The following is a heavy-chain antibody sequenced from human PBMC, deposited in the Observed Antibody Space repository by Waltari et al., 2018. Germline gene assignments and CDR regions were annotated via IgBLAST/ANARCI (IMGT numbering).Heavy chain of an antibody. Sequence: QLQLQESGTKLVKPSETLSLTCTVSGTSIAAHYFFWAWVRQSPGKGLEWIGSVLSSGQTYYNQSLKDRVTVSLDASKDQFSLKLTSMTAADTAVYFCAKHPNSLYYFDSWGQGTLVAVSS. J-gene: IGHJ4*02. D-gene: IGHD2-2*02. V-gene: IGHV4-39*01. CDR3: AKHPNSLYYFDS. CDR2: VLSSGQT. CDR1: GTSIAAHYFF.